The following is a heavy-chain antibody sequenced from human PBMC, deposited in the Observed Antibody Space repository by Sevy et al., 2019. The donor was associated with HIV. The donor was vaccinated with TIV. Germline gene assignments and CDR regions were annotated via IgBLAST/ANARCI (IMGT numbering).Heavy chain of an antibody. V-gene: IGHV3-30*18. D-gene: IGHD3-3*01. CDR2: ISYDGSSK. CDR3: AKESASYYDFWGGHDTFDI. CDR1: GFNFSSYG. Sequence: GGSLRLSCAASGFNFSSYGMHWVRQAPGKGLEWVAVISYDGSSKYYAGSVKGRFTISKDNFKNTLYLQISSLRAEDTAVYYCAKESASYYDFWGGHDTFDIWGQGTMVTVSS. J-gene: IGHJ3*02.